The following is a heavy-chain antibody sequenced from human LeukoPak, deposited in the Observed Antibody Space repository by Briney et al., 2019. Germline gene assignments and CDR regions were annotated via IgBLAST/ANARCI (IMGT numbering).Heavy chain of an antibody. CDR2: IVVGSGNT. CDR3: AAAPVEAGELSYDFHY. J-gene: IGHJ4*02. CDR1: GFTFTSSA. Sequence: SAKVSCKASGFTFTSSAMQWVRQARGQRLEWIGWIVVGSGNTNYAQKFQERVTITRDMSTSTAYMELSSLRSEDTAVYYCAAAPVEAGELSYDFHYWVQGTLVTVSS. D-gene: IGHD3-16*02. V-gene: IGHV1-58*02.